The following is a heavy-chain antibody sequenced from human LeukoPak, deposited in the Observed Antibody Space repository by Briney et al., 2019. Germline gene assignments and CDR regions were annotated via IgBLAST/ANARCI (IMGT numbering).Heavy chain of an antibody. J-gene: IGHJ6*03. Sequence: ASVKVSCKASGYTFTSYGISWVRQAPGQGLEWMGWISAYNGNTNYAQKLQGRVTMTTDTSTSTAYMELRSLRSDDTAVYYCARGRRCSSTSCLIRLVKDYYYYYYMDVWGKGTTVTISS. CDR2: ISAYNGNT. D-gene: IGHD2-2*01. CDR3: ARGRRCSSTSCLIRLVKDYYYYYYMDV. V-gene: IGHV1-18*01. CDR1: GYTFTSYG.